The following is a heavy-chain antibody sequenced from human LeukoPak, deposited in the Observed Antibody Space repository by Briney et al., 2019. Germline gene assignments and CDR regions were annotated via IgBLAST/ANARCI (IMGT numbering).Heavy chain of an antibody. CDR2: IFRGDGT. V-gene: IGHV3-66*01. CDR3: VKEVPGTTIFD. J-gene: IGHJ4*02. D-gene: IGHD3-9*01. CDR1: GFIVSTNY. Sequence: GGSLRLSCVASGFIVSTNYMSWVRQAPGKGLEWVAVIFRGDGTYHADSVTGRFTISRDTSKNTVYLHMNSLTAADTAVYYCVKEVPGTTIFDWGQGILVTVSS.